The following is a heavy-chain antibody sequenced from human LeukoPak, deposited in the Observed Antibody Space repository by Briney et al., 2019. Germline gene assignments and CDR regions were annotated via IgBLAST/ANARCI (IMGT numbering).Heavy chain of an antibody. Sequence: ASVKVSCKASGYTFTEYYIHWVRQAPGHGLEWMGWVNPHSGGTNFAQSFRGRVTLTRDTSVTTAYMELNRLRSDDTAVYYCARGDDYIWGSAFNWFDPWGQGTLVTVSS. CDR2: VNPHSGGT. D-gene: IGHD3-16*01. J-gene: IGHJ5*02. V-gene: IGHV1-2*02. CDR3: ARGDDYIWGSAFNWFDP. CDR1: GYTFTEYY.